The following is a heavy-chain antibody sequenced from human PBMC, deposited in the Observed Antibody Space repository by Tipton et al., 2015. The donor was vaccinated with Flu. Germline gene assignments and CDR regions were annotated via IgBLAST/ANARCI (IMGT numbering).Heavy chain of an antibody. D-gene: IGHD3-16*01. J-gene: IGHJ4*02. CDR3: ARLGLPDY. V-gene: IGHV3-7*01. CDR2: IKQDGNKK. CDR1: GFIFSDYW. Sequence: QLVQSGGGLVQPGGSLRLSCAASGFIFSDYWMIWFRQAPGKGLEWVANIKQDGNKKYYVDSAKGRFTISRDNARNSLYLQMDSLRAEDTAVYYCARLGLPDYWGQGTLVTVSS.